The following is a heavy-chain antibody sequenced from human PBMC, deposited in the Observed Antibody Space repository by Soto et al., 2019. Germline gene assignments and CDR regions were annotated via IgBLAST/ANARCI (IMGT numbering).Heavy chain of an antibody. D-gene: IGHD3-3*01. Sequence: EVQLVESGGGLVQPGRSLRLSCAASGFTFTSYWMSWVRQAPGKGMEWVADIKQDGSSKYYGDSVKGRFPVSRDNAKSSISLQMDRLREDDTAVYRCARLRFILLEKDFDFWGQGILVTVSS. J-gene: IGHJ4*02. V-gene: IGHV3-7*05. CDR1: GFTFTSYW. CDR3: ARLRFILLEKDFDF. CDR2: IKQDGSSK.